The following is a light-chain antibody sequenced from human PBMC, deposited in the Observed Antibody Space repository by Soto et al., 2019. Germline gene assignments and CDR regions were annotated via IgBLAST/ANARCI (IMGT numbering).Light chain of an antibody. CDR2: GAS. CDR3: QHHNSYSQT. CDR1: QSIRHY. J-gene: IGKJ1*01. V-gene: IGKV1-5*01. Sequence: DIQMTQSPPTLSASVGDRVTITCRASQSIRHYLAWYQQMPGKAPKLLIYGASTLQSGVPSRFSGSGSGTEFTLTISSLQPDVFGTYSCQHHNSYSQTFGQGT.